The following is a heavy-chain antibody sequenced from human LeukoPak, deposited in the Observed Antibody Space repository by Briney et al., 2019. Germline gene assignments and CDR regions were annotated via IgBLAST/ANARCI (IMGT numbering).Heavy chain of an antibody. CDR3: ARGPPSVLLWFGELPNNWFDP. V-gene: IGHV4-38-2*02. CDR1: GYSISSGYY. CDR2: IYHSGST. J-gene: IGHJ5*02. D-gene: IGHD3-10*01. Sequence: SETLSLTCTVSGYSISSGYYWGWIRQPPGKGLEWIGSIYHSGSTYYNPSLKSRVTISVDTSKNQFSLKLSSVTAADTAVYYCARGPPSVLLWFGELPNNWFDPWGQGTLVTVSS.